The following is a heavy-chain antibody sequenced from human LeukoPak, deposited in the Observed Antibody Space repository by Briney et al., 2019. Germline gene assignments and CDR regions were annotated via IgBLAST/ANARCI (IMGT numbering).Heavy chain of an antibody. CDR3: ARDGRYYDFWSGYSGPTNYYYGMDV. CDR2: IWYDGSNK. J-gene: IGHJ6*02. V-gene: IGHV3-33*01. Sequence: GGSLRLSCTASGFTFSSYGMHWVRQAPGKGLEWVAVIWYDGSNKYYADSVKGRFTISRDNSKNTLYLQMNSLRAEDTAVYYCARDGRYYDFWSGYSGPTNYYYGMDVWGQGTTVTVSS. CDR1: GFTFSSYG. D-gene: IGHD3-3*01.